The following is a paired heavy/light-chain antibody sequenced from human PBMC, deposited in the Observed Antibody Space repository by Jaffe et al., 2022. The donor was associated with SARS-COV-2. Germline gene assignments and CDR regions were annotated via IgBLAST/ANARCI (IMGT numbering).Light chain of an antibody. V-gene: IGLV3-19*01. Sequence: SSDLTQDPAVSVALGQTVRITCQGDSLRSYYATWYQQKPGRAPLLVIYDKNNRPSGIPDRFSGSNSGNTASLTITGAQAEDEADYYCSCRDNNANHWLFGGGTKLTVL. CDR1: SLRSYY. CDR3: SCRDNNANHWL. J-gene: IGLJ3*02. CDR2: DKN.
Heavy chain of an antibody. J-gene: IGHJ4*02. D-gene: IGHD1-26*01. CDR2: ISYSGTT. V-gene: IGHV4-59*01. CDR1: GGSITTGY. CDR3: VRLTIVGAISAFDY. Sequence: QVQLQESGPGLVKPSETLSLSCSVSGGSITTGYWSWIRQTPGSGLEWIGYISYSGTTNYHPSLKSRVTISADTSKNQFSLNLNSVTAADTAIYYCVRLTIVGAISAFDYWGQGTLVTVSS.